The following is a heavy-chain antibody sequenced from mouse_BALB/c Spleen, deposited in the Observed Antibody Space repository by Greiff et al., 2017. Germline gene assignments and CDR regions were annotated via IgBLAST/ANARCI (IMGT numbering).Heavy chain of an antibody. CDR2: IYPGNSDT. V-gene: IGHV1-5*01. CDR3: TRSTGNYVNYFDY. Sequence: EVKLQESGTVLARPGASVKMSCKASGYTFTSYWMHWVKQRPGQGLEWIGAIYPGNSDTSYNQKFKGKAKLTAVTSTSTAYMELSSLTNEDSAVYYCTRSTGNYVNYFDYWGQGTTLTVSS. D-gene: IGHD2-1*01. J-gene: IGHJ2*01. CDR1: GYTFTSYW.